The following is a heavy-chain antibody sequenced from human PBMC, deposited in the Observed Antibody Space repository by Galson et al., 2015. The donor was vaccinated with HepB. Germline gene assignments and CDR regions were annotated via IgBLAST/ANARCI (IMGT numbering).Heavy chain of an antibody. J-gene: IGHJ5*02. CDR2: IYYNGST. Sequence: ETLSLTCTVSGGSISSSSYYWGWIRQPPGKGLEWIGSIYYNGSTDYNPSLKSRVSISVDTSKNHFFLKLSSVTAADTAVFYCARHRLITTPLGRTWFDPWGQGTRVTVSS. V-gene: IGHV4-39*01. CDR1: GGSISSSSYY. D-gene: IGHD1/OR15-1a*01. CDR3: ARHRLITTPLGRTWFDP.